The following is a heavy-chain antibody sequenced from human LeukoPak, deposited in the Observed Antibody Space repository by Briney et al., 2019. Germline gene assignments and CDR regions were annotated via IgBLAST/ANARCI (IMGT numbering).Heavy chain of an antibody. V-gene: IGHV4-38-2*01. J-gene: IGHJ5*02. Sequence: SETLSLTCAVSGYSITSGYYWGWIRQPPGKGLEWIGSIYHSGSTYYNPSLKSRVTVSVDKSKNQFSLNLSCVTAADTAVYYCARCGNWAYNWFDPWGQGTLVTVSS. CDR2: IYHSGST. CDR1: GYSITSGYY. D-gene: IGHD7-27*01. CDR3: ARCGNWAYNWFDP.